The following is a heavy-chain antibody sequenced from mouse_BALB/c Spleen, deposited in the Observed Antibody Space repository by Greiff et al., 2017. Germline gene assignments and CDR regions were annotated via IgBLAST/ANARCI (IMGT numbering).Heavy chain of an antibody. V-gene: IGHV1-18*01. CDR3: ARYYGSSYGYAMDY. Sequence: SGPELVKPGASVKIPCKASGYTFTDYNMDWVKQSHGKSLEWIGDINPNNGGTIYNQKFKGKATLTVDKSSSTAYMELRSLTSEDTAVYYCARYYGSSYGYAMDYWGQGTSVTVSS. CDR1: GYTFTDYN. D-gene: IGHD1-1*01. CDR2: INPNNGGT. J-gene: IGHJ4*01.